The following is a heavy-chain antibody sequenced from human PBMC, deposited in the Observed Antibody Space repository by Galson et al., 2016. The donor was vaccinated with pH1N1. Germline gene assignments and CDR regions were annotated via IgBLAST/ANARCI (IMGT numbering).Heavy chain of an antibody. CDR1: GFTFSSYP. CDR3: AREDSSGYGYFDY. Sequence: SLRLSCAASGFTFSSYPMNWVRQDPGKGLEWVASISRNSGSIYYRDTVKGRFTITRDNAKNSLFLQMNTLRAEDTAVYFCAREDSSGYGYFDYWGQGTLVTVSS. D-gene: IGHD3-22*01. V-gene: IGHV3-21*01. CDR2: ISRNSGSI. J-gene: IGHJ4*02.